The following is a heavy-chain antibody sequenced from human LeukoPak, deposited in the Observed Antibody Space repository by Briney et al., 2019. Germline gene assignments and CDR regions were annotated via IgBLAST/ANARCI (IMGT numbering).Heavy chain of an antibody. Sequence: SETLSLTCTVSGGSISSYYWSWIRQPPGKGLEWIGYIYYSGSTNYNPSLKNRVTISSDTSKKQFSLKLSSVTAADTAVYYCARGCDYDILTGYSHDAFDIWGQGTMVTVSS. V-gene: IGHV4-59*01. D-gene: IGHD3-9*01. CDR2: IYYSGST. CDR1: GGSISSYY. CDR3: ARGCDYDILTGYSHDAFDI. J-gene: IGHJ3*02.